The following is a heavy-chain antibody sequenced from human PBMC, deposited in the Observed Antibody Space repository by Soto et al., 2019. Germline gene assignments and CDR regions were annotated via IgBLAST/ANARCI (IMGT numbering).Heavy chain of an antibody. CDR3: ARAIETAMDPCDY. V-gene: IGHV3-30-3*01. Sequence: GGSLRLSCAASGFSFTTYAMHWVRQAPGRGLEWVAVISDDGSIKYYADSVKGRFTISRDNSKNTFYLQMNSLRGDDTALYYCARAIETAMDPCDYWGQGALVTVSS. J-gene: IGHJ4*02. CDR2: ISDDGSIK. D-gene: IGHD5-18*01. CDR1: GFSFTTYA.